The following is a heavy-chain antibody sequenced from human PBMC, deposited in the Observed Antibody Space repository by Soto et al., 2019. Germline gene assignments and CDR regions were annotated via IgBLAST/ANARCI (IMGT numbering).Heavy chain of an antibody. D-gene: IGHD5-12*01. CDR2: INAGNGNT. CDR3: ARQTKDGIRGYGY. J-gene: IGHJ4*02. V-gene: IGHV1-3*01. CDR1: GYTFTSYA. Sequence: GASVKVSCKASGYTFTSYAMHWVRQAPGQRLEWMGWINAGNGNTKYSQKFQGRVTITRDTSASTAYMELSSLRSEDTAVYYCARQTKDGIRGYGYWGQGTLVTVSS.